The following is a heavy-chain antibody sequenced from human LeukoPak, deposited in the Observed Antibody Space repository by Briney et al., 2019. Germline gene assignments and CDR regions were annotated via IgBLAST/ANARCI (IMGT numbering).Heavy chain of an antibody. Sequence: SETLSLTCAVYGGSFSAYYWTWICQPPGKGLEWVGKINHSGSTNYNPSLKSRVTISVATSKNQFSLKLSSVTAADTAVYYCARDKRVAVAGTYIYYYYMDVWGNGTTVTISS. D-gene: IGHD6-19*01. CDR1: GGSFSAYY. V-gene: IGHV4-34*01. CDR2: INHSGST. CDR3: ARDKRVAVAGTYIYYYYMDV. J-gene: IGHJ6*03.